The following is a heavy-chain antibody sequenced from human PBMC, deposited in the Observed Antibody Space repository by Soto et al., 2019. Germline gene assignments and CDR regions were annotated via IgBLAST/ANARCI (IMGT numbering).Heavy chain of an antibody. J-gene: IGHJ6*04. CDR1: GYTFTSYA. D-gene: IGHD2-21*02. Sequence: ASVKVSCKASGYTFTSYAMHWVRQAPGQRLEWLGWIDAGNGETKYSQRFQGRGTITRDTSATTVYMELSSLRSEDTAVYYCAREAYSPRVDTYYHLDVWGKGTTVTVSS. V-gene: IGHV1-3*01. CDR2: IDAGNGET. CDR3: AREAYSPRVDTYYHLDV.